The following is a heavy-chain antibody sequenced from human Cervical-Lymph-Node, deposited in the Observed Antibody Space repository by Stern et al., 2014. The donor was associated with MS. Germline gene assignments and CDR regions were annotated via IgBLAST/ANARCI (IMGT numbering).Heavy chain of an antibody. CDR3: ARDGDFGSNYGMDV. CDR2: IIPLFGTA. V-gene: IGHV1-69*14. J-gene: IGHJ6*02. CDR1: GGTFSSYG. D-gene: IGHD2-21*02. Sequence: QDQLVQSGAELKKPGSSVKVSCKASGGTFSSYGISWVRQAPGQGLEWMGGIIPLFGTANYARRFQGRVTMTADISTSTAYMELSSLRSEDTAVYYCARDGDFGSNYGMDVWGQGTTVTVAS.